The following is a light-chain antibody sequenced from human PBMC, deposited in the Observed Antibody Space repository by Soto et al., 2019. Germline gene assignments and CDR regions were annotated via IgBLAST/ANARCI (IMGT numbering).Light chain of an antibody. CDR3: SSYTRGSTLI. Sequence: QAASVSGSPGQSITISCTGTSSDIGGYDYVSWYQQYPGKAPKLMIYEVSNRPSGVSNRFSGSKSGNTASLSISGLQAEDEADYYCSSYTRGSTLIFGGGTKLTVL. V-gene: IGLV2-14*01. J-gene: IGLJ2*01. CDR2: EVS. CDR1: SSDIGGYDY.